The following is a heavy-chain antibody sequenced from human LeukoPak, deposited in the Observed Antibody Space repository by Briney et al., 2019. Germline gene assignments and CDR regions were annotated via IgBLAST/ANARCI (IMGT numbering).Heavy chain of an antibody. V-gene: IGHV3-30*18. CDR2: ISYDGSNK. D-gene: IGHD6-19*01. CDR3: AKLSQSSGLDY. J-gene: IGHJ4*02. Sequence: GGSLRLSCAASGFTFSSYGMHWVRQAPGKGLEWVAVISYDGSNKYYADSVKGRFTISRDNSKNTLYLQMNSLRAEDTAVYYCAKLSQSSGLDYWGQGTLVTVSS. CDR1: GFTFSSYG.